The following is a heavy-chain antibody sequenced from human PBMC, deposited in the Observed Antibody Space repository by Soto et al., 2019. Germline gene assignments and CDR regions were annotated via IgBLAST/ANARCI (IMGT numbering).Heavy chain of an antibody. CDR1: GGSISSYY. CDR3: ARYGDYFDAFDI. J-gene: IGHJ3*02. V-gene: IGHV4-59*08. CDR2: IYYSGST. D-gene: IGHD4-17*01. Sequence: SETLSLTCTVSGGSISSYYWSWIRQPPGKGLEWIGYIYYSGSTNYNPSLKSRVTISVDTSKNQFSLKLSSVTAADTAVYYCARYGDYFDAFDIWAQGTMVTVSS.